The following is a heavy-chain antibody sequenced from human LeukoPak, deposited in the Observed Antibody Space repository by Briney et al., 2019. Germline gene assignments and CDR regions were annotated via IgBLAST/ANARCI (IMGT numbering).Heavy chain of an antibody. V-gene: IGHV3-21*01. CDR1: GFTFSSYN. CDR3: ARDQSGVAHYFDY. CDR2: ISRSSGYI. D-gene: IGHD2-15*01. Sequence: GGSLRLSCAASGFTFSSYNMNWVRQAPGKGLEWVSSISRSSGYIYYADSVKGRFTISRDNAKNSLYLQMNSLRAEDTAVYYCARDQSGVAHYFDYRGQGTLVTVSS. J-gene: IGHJ4*02.